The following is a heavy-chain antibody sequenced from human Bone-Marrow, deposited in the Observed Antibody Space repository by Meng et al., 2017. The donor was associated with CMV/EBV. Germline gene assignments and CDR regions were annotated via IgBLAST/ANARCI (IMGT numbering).Heavy chain of an antibody. CDR1: GFTFDDYA. CDR2: ISWDGGST. J-gene: IGHJ6*01. CDR3: AKGNPFGVVDYYGMDV. V-gene: IGHV3-43D*03. D-gene: IGHD3-3*01. Sequence: GESLKIPCAGSGFTFDDYAMHWVRQAPGKGLEWVSLISWDGGSTYYADSVKGRFTISRDNSKNSLYLQMNSLRAEDTALYYCAKGNPFGVVDYYGMDVWGQGTTVTVSS.